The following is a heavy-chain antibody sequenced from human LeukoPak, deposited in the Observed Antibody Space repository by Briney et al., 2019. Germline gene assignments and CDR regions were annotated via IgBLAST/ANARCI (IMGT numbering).Heavy chain of an antibody. Sequence: ASVKVSCKASGGTFSSYAISWVRQAPGQRLEWMGWINAGNGNTKYSQKFQGRVTITRDTSASTAYMEPSSLRSEDTAVYYCARDHDFWSGYPGTLDVWGQGTTVTVSS. CDR2: INAGNGNT. CDR3: ARDHDFWSGYPGTLDV. D-gene: IGHD3-3*01. J-gene: IGHJ6*02. CDR1: GGTFSSYA. V-gene: IGHV1-3*01.